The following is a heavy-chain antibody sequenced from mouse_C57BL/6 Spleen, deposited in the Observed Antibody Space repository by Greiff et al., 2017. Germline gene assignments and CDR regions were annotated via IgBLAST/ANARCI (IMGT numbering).Heavy chain of an antibody. V-gene: IGHV1-82*01. D-gene: IGHD4-1*01. CDR3: ARVTGDWYFDV. J-gene: IGHJ1*03. Sequence: VQLQQSGPELVKPGASVKISCKASGYAFSSSWMNWVKQRPGKGLEWIGRIYPGDGDTNYNGKFKDKATLTADKSSSTAYMQLSSLTSEDSAVYFCARVTGDWYFDVWGTGTTVTVSS. CDR2: IYPGDGDT. CDR1: GYAFSSSW.